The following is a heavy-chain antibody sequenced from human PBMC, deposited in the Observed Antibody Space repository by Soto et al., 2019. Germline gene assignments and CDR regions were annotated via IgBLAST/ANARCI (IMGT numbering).Heavy chain of an antibody. D-gene: IGHD3-16*01. Sequence: ASVKVSCKTSGYTFTNHGINWVRQAPGQGLEWMGWINPYNAKTNYAQKLQGRATMTTDTSTSTDYMDLRSLTSDDAAVYYCARDRVAGIWGDAFDIWGQGTMVTVSS. CDR2: INPYNAKT. CDR1: GYTFTNHG. J-gene: IGHJ3*02. CDR3: ARDRVAGIWGDAFDI. V-gene: IGHV1-18*04.